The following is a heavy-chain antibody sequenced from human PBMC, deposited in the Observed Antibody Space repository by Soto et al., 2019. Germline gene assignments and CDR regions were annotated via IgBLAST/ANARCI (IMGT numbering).Heavy chain of an antibody. CDR3: ARADPDASVGY. D-gene: IGHD3-16*01. Sequence: SETLSLTCSVSGGSISSGGYSWSWIRQPPGKGLEWIGYIYHSGSTYYNPSLKSRVTISVDRSKNQFSLKLSSVIAADTAVYYCARADPDASVGYWGQGTLVTV. J-gene: IGHJ4*02. V-gene: IGHV4-30-2*01. CDR1: GGSISSGGYS. CDR2: IYHSGST.